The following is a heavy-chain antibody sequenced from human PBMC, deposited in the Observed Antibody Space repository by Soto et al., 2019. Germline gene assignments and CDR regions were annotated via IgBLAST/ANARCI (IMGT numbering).Heavy chain of an antibody. V-gene: IGHV4-34*01. CDR1: GGSFSGYY. CDR2: INHSGRT. CDR3: ARGLLYWRYFDY. Sequence: QVQLQQWGAGLLKPSETLSLTCAVYGGSFSGYYWSWIRQPPGKGLEWIGEINHSGRTNYNPSLKSRITISVDTSKNQFALKLSSVTAADTAVYYCARGLLYWRYFDYWGQGNLVTVSS. J-gene: IGHJ4*02. D-gene: IGHD2-8*02.